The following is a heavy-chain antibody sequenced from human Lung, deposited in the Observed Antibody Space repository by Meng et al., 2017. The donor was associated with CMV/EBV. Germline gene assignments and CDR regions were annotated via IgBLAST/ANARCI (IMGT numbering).Heavy chain of an antibody. V-gene: IGHV3-21*01. CDR2: ISSSSSYI. CDR1: GFTFSSYS. D-gene: IGHD5-12*01. Sequence: GGSLRLSCAASGFTFSSYSMNWVRQAPGKGLEWVSSISSSSSYIYYADSVKGRFTISRDNAKNSLYLQMNSLRAEDTAVYYCARDLRGYSGYDYPYYYYGMDVWGQGTXVTVSS. CDR3: ARDLRGYSGYDYPYYYYGMDV. J-gene: IGHJ6*02.